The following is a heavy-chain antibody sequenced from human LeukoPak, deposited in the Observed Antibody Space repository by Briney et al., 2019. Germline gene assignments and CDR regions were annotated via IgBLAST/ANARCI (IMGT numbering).Heavy chain of an antibody. V-gene: IGHV4-59*01. CDR3: ARALLRPNYYYYYGMDV. D-gene: IGHD5/OR15-5a*01. CDR2: TYYSGST. CDR1: GGSISSYY. J-gene: IGHJ6*02. Sequence: PSETLSLTCTVSGGSISSYYWSWIRQPPGKGLEWIGYTYYSGSTNYNPSLKSRVTISVDTSKNQLSLKLSSVTAADTAVYYCARALLRPNYYYYYGMDVWGQGTTVTVSS.